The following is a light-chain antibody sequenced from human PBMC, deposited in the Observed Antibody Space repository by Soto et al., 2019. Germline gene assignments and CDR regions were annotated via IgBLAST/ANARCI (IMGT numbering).Light chain of an antibody. J-gene: IGLJ3*02. CDR2: EVS. V-gene: IGLV2-14*01. CDR1: SSDVGGYNY. Sequence: QSALTQPASVSGSPGQSITISCTGSSSDVGGYNYVSWYQQHPGKAPKLMIYEVSTRPSGVSNRFSGSKSGTTASLTISGLQTEDAADYHCSSYTSRSTVVFGGGTKLTVL. CDR3: SSYTSRSTVV.